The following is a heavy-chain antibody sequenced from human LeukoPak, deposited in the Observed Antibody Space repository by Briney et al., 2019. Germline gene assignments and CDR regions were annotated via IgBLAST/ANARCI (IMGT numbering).Heavy chain of an antibody. CDR3: ARDEGYCSGGSCTKTFDY. D-gene: IGHD2-15*01. V-gene: IGHV3-48*03. CDR2: ISSSGSTI. Sequence: GGSLRLSCAASGFTFSSYEMNWVRQAPGKGLEWVSYISSSGSTIYYADSVKGRFTISRDNAKNSLYLQMNSLRAEDTAVYYCARDEGYCSGGSCTKTFDYWGQGTLVTVSS. CDR1: GFTFSSYE. J-gene: IGHJ4*02.